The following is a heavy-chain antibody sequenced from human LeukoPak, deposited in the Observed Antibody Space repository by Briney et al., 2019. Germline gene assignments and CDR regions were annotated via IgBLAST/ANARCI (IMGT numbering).Heavy chain of an antibody. Sequence: GGSLRLSCAAAGFAFSTSAMSWVRQAPGKGLEWVSAISGSGTSTYYSDSVKGRFTIFRDNSKHMLYLQMNSLRAEDTAVYYCTKGPRSIDYWGQGTLVTVSS. CDR3: TKGPRSIDY. V-gene: IGHV3-23*01. CDR1: GFAFSTSA. J-gene: IGHJ4*02. D-gene: IGHD4-17*01. CDR2: ISGSGTST.